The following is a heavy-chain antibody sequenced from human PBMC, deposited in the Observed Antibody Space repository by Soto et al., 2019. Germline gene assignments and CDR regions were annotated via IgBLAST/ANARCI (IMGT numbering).Heavy chain of an antibody. Sequence: QVQLVQSGVEVKKPGCSVKVSCKASGGTFSSYAISWVRQALGQGLEWMGGIIPIFGTTNYALKFQGRVTITADKSTSTAYMELSSLRSEDTAVYFCASYYSDSSGYLHYFVYWGQGTLVTVSS. CDR1: GGTFSSYA. CDR3: ASYYSDSSGYLHYFVY. D-gene: IGHD3-22*01. CDR2: IIPIFGTT. J-gene: IGHJ4*02. V-gene: IGHV1-69*06.